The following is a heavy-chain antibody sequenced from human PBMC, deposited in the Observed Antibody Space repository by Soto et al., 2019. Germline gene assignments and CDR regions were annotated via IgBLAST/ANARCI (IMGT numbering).Heavy chain of an antibody. Sequence: SETLSLTCTVSSAPVSSTTYTWGWIRQPPGKGLEWVASVYYGGRSYYNPSLNSRVTISVDTSKNQFSLRLTSVTAAHTAVYYCARGTSSWSWKFDYWGQGILVTVSS. CDR3: ARGTSSWSWKFDY. D-gene: IGHD6-13*01. J-gene: IGHJ4*02. V-gene: IGHV4-39*07. CDR1: SAPVSSTTYT. CDR2: VYYGGRS.